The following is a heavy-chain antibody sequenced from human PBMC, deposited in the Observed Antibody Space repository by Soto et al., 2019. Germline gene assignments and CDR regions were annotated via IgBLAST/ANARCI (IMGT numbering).Heavy chain of an antibody. J-gene: IGHJ4*02. V-gene: IGHV1-3*01. CDR1: GYTFSTFP. CDR2: INAANGDT. D-gene: IGHD3-10*01. Sequence: ASVKVSCKASGYTFSTFPMHWVRQAPGQNLEWMGWINAANGDTGYSQNFQGRVTITRDTSASTAYMELSGLRYEDTAVYYCARKDYYGSGSYQFDYWGQGTLVTVSS. CDR3: ARKDYYGSGSYQFDY.